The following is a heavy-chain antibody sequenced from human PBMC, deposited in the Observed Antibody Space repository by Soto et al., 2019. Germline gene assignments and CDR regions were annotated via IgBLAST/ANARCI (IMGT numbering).Heavy chain of an antibody. Sequence: PSETLSLTCTVSGGSISSYYWTWIRQPAGKGLEWIGRVLASGGADYNPSLESRVTMSVDTSENQFSLRLSSVTAADTAVYYCARRGTAVAGTSYYYGMDVWGQGTTVNVSS. CDR2: VLASGGA. CDR1: GGSISSYY. CDR3: ARRGTAVAGTSYYYGMDV. D-gene: IGHD6-19*01. V-gene: IGHV4-4*07. J-gene: IGHJ6*02.